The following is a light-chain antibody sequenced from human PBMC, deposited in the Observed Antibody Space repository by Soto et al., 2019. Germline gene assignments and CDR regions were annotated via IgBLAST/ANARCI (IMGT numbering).Light chain of an antibody. V-gene: IGLV3-25*02. CDR2: KDS. CDR1: ALPKQY. Sequence: ELTQPPSVSVSPGQTARITCSGDALPKQYAYWYQQKPGQAPVLVIYKDSERPSGIPERFSGSSSGTTVTLTISGVQAEDEADYYCQSADSSGTHQVFGTGTKVTVL. J-gene: IGLJ1*01. CDR3: QSADSSGTHQV.